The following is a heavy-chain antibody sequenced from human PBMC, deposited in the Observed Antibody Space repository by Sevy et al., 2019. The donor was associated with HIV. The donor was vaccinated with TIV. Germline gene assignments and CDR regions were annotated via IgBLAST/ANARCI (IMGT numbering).Heavy chain of an antibody. Sequence: ASVKVSCQSSGYNFNIYTIHWVRQARGQGLEWVGRISPYDGDTDYAHNFHGRVSLTMDTSTSTAYLGLTSLRSDDTAVYFSTRRTWELLTGIAYYYSGMDVWGQGTTVTVSS. CDR2: ISPYDGDT. CDR3: TRRTWELLTGIAYYYSGMDV. D-gene: IGHD1-26*01. J-gene: IGHJ6*02. V-gene: IGHV1-18*01. CDR1: GYNFNIYT.